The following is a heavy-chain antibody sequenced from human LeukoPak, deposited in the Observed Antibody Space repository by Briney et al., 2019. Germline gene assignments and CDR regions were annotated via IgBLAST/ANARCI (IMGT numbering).Heavy chain of an antibody. Sequence: MTSETLSLTCTVSLDSTTSNFWSWVSQPPGKGLEWIGEIHRSGRPNYNPSLQSRVTISIDRSRNQLALELSSVTAADTAVYYCAREILGGFNPGAYWGQGTLVTVSS. CDR3: AREILGGFNPGAY. CDR1: LDSTTSNF. CDR2: IHRSGRP. J-gene: IGHJ4*02. D-gene: IGHD1-14*01. V-gene: IGHV4-4*02.